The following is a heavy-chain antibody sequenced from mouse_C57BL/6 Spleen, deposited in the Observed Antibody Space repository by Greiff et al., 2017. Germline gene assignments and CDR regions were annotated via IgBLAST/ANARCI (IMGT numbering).Heavy chain of an antibody. CDR1: GYAFSSYW. V-gene: IGHV1-80*01. D-gene: IGHD2-10*02. Sequence: QVQLQQSGAELVKPGASVKISCKASGYAFSSYWMNWVKQRPGKGLEWIGQIYPGDGDTNYNGKFKGKATLTADKSSSTAYMQLSSVTSEDSAVYFCARGMVTGTFAMDYWGQGTSVTVSS. J-gene: IGHJ4*01. CDR2: IYPGDGDT. CDR3: ARGMVTGTFAMDY.